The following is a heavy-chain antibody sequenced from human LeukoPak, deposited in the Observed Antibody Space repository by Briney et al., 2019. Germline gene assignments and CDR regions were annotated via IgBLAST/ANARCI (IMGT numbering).Heavy chain of an antibody. CDR3: ARYAYYYASGSYPSTERVFDY. V-gene: IGHV3-7*01. CDR1: GFTFSNYW. CDR2: IKQDGSEK. Sequence: PGGSLRLSCAASGFTFSNYWMSWVRQAPGKGLEWVANIKQDGSEKYYVDSAKGRFTISRDIAKKSLYLQMNSLRAEDTAVYYCARYAYYYASGSYPSTERVFDYWGQGTLVTVSS. D-gene: IGHD3-10*01. J-gene: IGHJ4*02.